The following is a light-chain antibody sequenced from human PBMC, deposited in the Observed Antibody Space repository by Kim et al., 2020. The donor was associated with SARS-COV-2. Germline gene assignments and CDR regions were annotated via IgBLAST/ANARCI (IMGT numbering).Light chain of an antibody. J-gene: IGLJ3*02. CDR2: EVT. CDR1: SSDIGGYNY. V-gene: IGLV2-8*01. CDR3: SSYAGSNHWV. Sequence: QSALTQPPSASGSPGQSVTISCTGTSSDIGGYNYVSWYRHHPGNGPKLLIYEVTKRPFGVPARFSGSKSGNTASLTVSVIQAEDEAEYYCSSYAGSNHWVFGGGTKVTV.